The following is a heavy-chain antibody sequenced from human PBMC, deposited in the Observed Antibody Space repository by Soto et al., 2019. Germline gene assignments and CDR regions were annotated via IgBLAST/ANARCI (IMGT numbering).Heavy chain of an antibody. CDR1: GFTFSSSA. CDR2: ISGRSDST. Sequence: EVQLWESGGGVVQPGGSLRLSCAATGFTFSSSARTWLRQARGKGLELVSTISGRSDSTYYADSVKGRFTISRDNAKNTLYLQRNRLRAEDTAVYYCANPTRRNNSGKDYYYGVDVWGHGTTVTVSS. D-gene: IGHD1-1*01. J-gene: IGHJ6*02. CDR3: ANPTRRNNSGKDYYYGVDV. V-gene: IGHV3-23*01.